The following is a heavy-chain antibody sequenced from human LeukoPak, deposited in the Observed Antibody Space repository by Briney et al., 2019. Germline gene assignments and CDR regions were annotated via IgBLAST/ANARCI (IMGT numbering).Heavy chain of an antibody. CDR1: GFTFSSYA. V-gene: IGHV3-30-3*01. J-gene: IGHJ4*02. Sequence: QSGRSLRLSCAASGFTFSSYAMQWVRQAPGKGLEWVAVISYDGSNKYYADSVKGRFTISRDNSKNTLYLQMNSLRAEDTAVYYCARVQRAWARHGTRYWGQGTLVTVSS. D-gene: IGHD1-1*01. CDR2: ISYDGSNK. CDR3: ARVQRAWARHGTRY.